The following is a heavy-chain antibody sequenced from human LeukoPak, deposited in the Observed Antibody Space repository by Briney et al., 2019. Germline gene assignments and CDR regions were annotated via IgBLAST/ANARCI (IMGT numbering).Heavy chain of an antibody. Sequence: SETLSLTCTVSDYSISSDYYWGWIRQPPGGGVEWIGSIYHSGNTYYNPSLKSRVTISVDTSKNQFSLKLSSVTAADTAVYYCARDIVRCSSTSCYSYYSYYMDVWGKGTTVTVSS. CDR2: IYHSGNT. CDR3: ARDIVRCSSTSCYSYYSYYMDV. J-gene: IGHJ6*03. D-gene: IGHD2-2*02. V-gene: IGHV4-38-2*02. CDR1: DYSISSDYY.